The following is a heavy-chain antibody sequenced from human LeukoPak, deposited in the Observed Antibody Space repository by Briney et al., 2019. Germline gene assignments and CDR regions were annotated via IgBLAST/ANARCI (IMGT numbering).Heavy chain of an antibody. J-gene: IGHJ5*02. CDR2: IYYSGST. CDR3: ARDNKGFDP. CDR1: GGSISSYY. V-gene: IGHV4-59*01. Sequence: SETLSLTCTVSGGSISSYYWSWIRQPPGKGLEWIGYIYYSGSTNYNPSLKSRVTISVDTSKNQFSLKLSSVIAADTAVYYCARDNKGFDPWGQGTLVTVSS.